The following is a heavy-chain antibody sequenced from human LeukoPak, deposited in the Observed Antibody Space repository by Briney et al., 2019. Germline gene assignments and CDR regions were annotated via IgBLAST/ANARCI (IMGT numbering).Heavy chain of an antibody. CDR1: GGSISSGDYY. D-gene: IGHD6-6*01. V-gene: IGHV4-30-4*08. CDR2: IYYSGST. Sequence: PPQTLSLTCTVSGGSISSGDYYWSWIRQPPGKGLEWIGYIYYSGSTYYNPSLTSRVTISVDTSKNQFSLKLSSVTAADTAVYYCARVIQGSSALMVFDYWGQGTLVTVFS. J-gene: IGHJ4*02. CDR3: ARVIQGSSALMVFDY.